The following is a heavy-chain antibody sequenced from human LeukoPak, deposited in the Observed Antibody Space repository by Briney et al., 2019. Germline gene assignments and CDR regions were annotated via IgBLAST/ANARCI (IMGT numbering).Heavy chain of an antibody. Sequence: SEILSLTCTVSGGSINNFYWSWIRQPPGKGLEWIGCIYYSGSTNYNPSLKSRVTISGDTSKNQFSLKLSSVTAADTAVYYCARGGGYYDSNNYYQGYFEYWGQGTLVTVSS. J-gene: IGHJ4*02. D-gene: IGHD3-22*01. CDR1: GGSINNFY. V-gene: IGHV4-59*01. CDR2: IYYSGST. CDR3: ARGGGYYDSNNYYQGYFEY.